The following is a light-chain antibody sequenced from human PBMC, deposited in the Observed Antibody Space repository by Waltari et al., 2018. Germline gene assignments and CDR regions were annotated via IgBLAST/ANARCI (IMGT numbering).Light chain of an antibody. CDR3: RRYYSTPRT. J-gene: IGKJ1*01. CDR2: TAS. V-gene: IGKV1-NL1*01. CDR1: QGLSKS. Sequence: TCRGGQGLSKSLALYQQKPEKAPKLLLYTASRWESWVPSGFSDSGAGTEYALASSCLQPEDFATYCCRRYYSTPRTFGQGTKVEIE.